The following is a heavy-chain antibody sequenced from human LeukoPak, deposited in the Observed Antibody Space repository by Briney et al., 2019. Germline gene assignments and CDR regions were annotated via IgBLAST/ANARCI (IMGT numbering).Heavy chain of an antibody. Sequence: SQTLSLTCAISGDSVSSNSAAWNWVRQSPSRGLEWLGRTYYRSRWYNDYAISVKSLMKINPDTSKNQFSLQLNSVTPEDTAVYYCARGDAPGGIYYYAMDVWGQGTTVTVSS. V-gene: IGHV6-1*01. J-gene: IGHJ6*02. CDR1: GDSVSSNSAA. D-gene: IGHD1-14*01. CDR3: ARGDAPGGIYYYAMDV. CDR2: TYYRSRWYN.